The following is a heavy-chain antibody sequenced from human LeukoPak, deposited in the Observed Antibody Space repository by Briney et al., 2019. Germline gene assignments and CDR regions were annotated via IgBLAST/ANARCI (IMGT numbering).Heavy chain of an antibody. D-gene: IGHD1-14*01. CDR1: GDSLSSHG. J-gene: IGHJ6*03. V-gene: IGHV1-69*13. CDR2: IIPMFGTV. CDR3: ARVTSLGQPPYFYYMDV. Sequence: RASVKVSCKASGDSLSSHGFTWVRQAPGQGLEWMGGIIPMFGTVKYAQNFQGRVTITADESTSTAYMDLSSLRSEDTAVYYCARVTSLGQPPYFYYMDVWGKGTTVTVSS.